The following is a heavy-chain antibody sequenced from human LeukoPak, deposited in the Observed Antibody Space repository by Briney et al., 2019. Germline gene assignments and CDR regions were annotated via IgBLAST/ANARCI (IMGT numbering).Heavy chain of an antibody. Sequence: SETLSLTCTVSGDSISNHNYFWGWIRQPPGKGLEWIGSIHYIGSTHFNLSLNSRVTVSVDTSKNHFLLKLSSVTAADTGVYYCATSVYSSGWHPFFDDWGQGAPVIVSS. CDR1: GDSISNHNYF. CDR2: IHYIGST. CDR3: ATSVYSSGWHPFFDD. J-gene: IGHJ4*02. D-gene: IGHD6-19*01. V-gene: IGHV4-39*02.